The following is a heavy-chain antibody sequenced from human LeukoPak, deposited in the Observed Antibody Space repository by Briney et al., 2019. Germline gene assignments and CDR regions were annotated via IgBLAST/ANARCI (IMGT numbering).Heavy chain of an antibody. CDR2: ISSSSSYI. CDR3: ARNKWYSSGWYTSRAFDI. J-gene: IGHJ3*02. Sequence: PGGSLRLSCAASGFTFSSYSMNWVRQAPGKGLEWVSSISSSSSYIYYADSVKGRFTISGDNAKNSLYLQMNSLRAEDTAVYYCARNKWYSSGWYTSRAFDIWGQGTMVTVSS. CDR1: GFTFSSYS. V-gene: IGHV3-21*01. D-gene: IGHD6-19*01.